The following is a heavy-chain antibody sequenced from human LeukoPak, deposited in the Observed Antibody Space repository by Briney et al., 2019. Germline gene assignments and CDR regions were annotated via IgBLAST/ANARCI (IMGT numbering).Heavy chain of an antibody. V-gene: IGHV3-21*01. D-gene: IGHD5-18*01. CDR1: GFTFSSHG. CDR3: ARECMDTAMVDAFDI. Sequence: GGSLRLSCAASGFTFSSHGMNWVRQAPGKGLEWVSSISSSSSYIYYADSVKGRFTIYRDNAKNSLYLQVNNLKAEDTAVYYCARECMDTAMVDAFDIWGQGTMVTVSS. J-gene: IGHJ3*02. CDR2: ISSSSSYI.